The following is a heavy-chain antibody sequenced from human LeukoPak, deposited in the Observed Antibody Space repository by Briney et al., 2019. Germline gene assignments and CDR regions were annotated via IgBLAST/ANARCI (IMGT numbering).Heavy chain of an antibody. Sequence: PGGSLRLSCAASGFTFSSYGMHWVRQAPGKGLEWVAVISYDGSNKYYADSVKGRFTISRDNSKNTLYLQMNSLRAEDTAVYYCAKDMGDGYNPGRFDYWGQGTLVTVSS. D-gene: IGHD5-24*01. J-gene: IGHJ4*02. CDR1: GFTFSSYG. CDR3: AKDMGDGYNPGRFDY. V-gene: IGHV3-30*18. CDR2: ISYDGSNK.